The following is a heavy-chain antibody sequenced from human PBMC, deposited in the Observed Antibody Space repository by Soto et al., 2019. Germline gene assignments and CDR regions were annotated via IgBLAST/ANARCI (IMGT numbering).Heavy chain of an antibody. V-gene: IGHV2-70*11. CDR1: GFSLSTSGMC. CDR2: IDWDDDK. CDR3: ARSPNRRYNSPYFDY. D-gene: IGHD1-1*01. J-gene: IGHJ4*02. Sequence: SGPTLVNPTPTLTLTCTFSGFSLSTSGMCVSWIRQPPGKALEWLARIDWDDDKYYSTSLKTRLTISKDTSKNQVVLTMTNMDPVDTATYYCARSPNRRYNSPYFDYWGQGTLVTVSS.